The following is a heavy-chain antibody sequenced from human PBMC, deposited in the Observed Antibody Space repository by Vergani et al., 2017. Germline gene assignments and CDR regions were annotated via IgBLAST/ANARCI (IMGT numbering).Heavy chain of an antibody. V-gene: IGHV1-18*01. CDR2: ISAYNGNT. CDR3: AGGRTVRGVTITNYYYYYGMDV. Sequence: QVQLVQSGAEVKKPGASVKVSCKASGYTFTSYGISWVRQAPGQGLEWMGWISAYNGNTNYAQKLQGRVTMTTDTSTSTAYMELRSLRSDDTAVYYCAGGRTVRGVTITNYYYYYGMDVWGQGTTVTVSS. D-gene: IGHD3-10*01. J-gene: IGHJ6*02. CDR1: GYTFTSYG.